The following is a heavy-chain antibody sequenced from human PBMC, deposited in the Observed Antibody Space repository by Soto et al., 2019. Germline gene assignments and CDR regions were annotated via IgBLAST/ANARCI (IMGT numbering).Heavy chain of an antibody. CDR2: ISSSSGTI. D-gene: IGHD2-2*01. CDR3: ARDRCSSTSCYVGMDV. V-gene: IGHV3-48*01. J-gene: IGHJ6*02. Sequence: GGSLRLSCAASGFTFSSYSMNWVLQAPWKGLEWVSYISSSSGTIYYADSVKGRFTISRDNAKNSLYLQMNSLRVEDTAVYYCARDRCSSTSCYVGMDVWGQGTTVTVSS. CDR1: GFTFSSYS.